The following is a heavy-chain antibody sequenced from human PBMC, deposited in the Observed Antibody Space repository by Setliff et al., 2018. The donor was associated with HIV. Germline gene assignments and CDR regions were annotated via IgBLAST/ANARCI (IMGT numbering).Heavy chain of an antibody. CDR3: ARLSREGTTTTFDY. J-gene: IGHJ4*02. CDR1: GGSVSVTNYH. CDR2: IHVSGIT. D-gene: IGHD1-1*01. V-gene: IGHV4-4*08. Sequence: SETLSLTCAVSGGSVSVTNYHWSWMRQPPGKGLEWIAYIHVSGITNYAPSLKSRAATSVDTSKNQFSLDLSSVTVADTAVYFCARLSREGTTTTFDYWGQGTLVTVSS.